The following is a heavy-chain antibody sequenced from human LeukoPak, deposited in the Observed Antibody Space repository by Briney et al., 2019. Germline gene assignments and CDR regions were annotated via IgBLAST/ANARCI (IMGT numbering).Heavy chain of an antibody. CDR2: IYPDDSDT. D-gene: IGHD4/OR15-4a*01. V-gene: IGHV5-51*01. CDR3: ARLLTTYLDF. Sequence: GESLKISCKGSGYKFSNYWIAWVRQMPGKGLEYMGVIYPDDSDTIYSPSFQGQVTISVDRSINTAYLQWSSLNVSDTAVYYCARLLTTYLDFWGQGALVTVS. J-gene: IGHJ4*02. CDR1: GYKFSNYW.